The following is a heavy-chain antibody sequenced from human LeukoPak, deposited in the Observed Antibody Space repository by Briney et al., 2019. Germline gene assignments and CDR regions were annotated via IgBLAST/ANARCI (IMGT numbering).Heavy chain of an antibody. CDR3: TTGDYDFWSGYRDY. CDR2: IKSKTDGGTT. V-gene: IGHV3-15*01. Sequence: PGGSLRLSCAASGFTFSNAWTSWVRQAPGKGLEWVGRIKSKTDGGTTDYATPVKGRFTISRDDSKNTLYLQMNSLKTEDTAVYYCTTGDYDFWSGYRDYWGQGTLVTVSS. D-gene: IGHD3-3*01. CDR1: GFTFSNAW. J-gene: IGHJ4*02.